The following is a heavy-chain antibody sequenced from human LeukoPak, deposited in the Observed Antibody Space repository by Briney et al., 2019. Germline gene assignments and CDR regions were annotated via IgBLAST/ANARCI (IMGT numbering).Heavy chain of an antibody. J-gene: IGHJ4*02. D-gene: IGHD2-2*01. CDR1: GFTFSSYA. V-gene: IGHV3-30-3*01. CDR3: AGEGDPTDIVVVPAAIENPFDY. Sequence: GGSLRLSCAASGFTFSSYAMHWVRQAPGKGLEWVAVISYDGSNKYYADSVKGRFTISRDNSKNTLYLQMNSLRAEDTAVCYCAGEGDPTDIVVVPAAIENPFDYWGQGTLVTVSS. CDR2: ISYDGSNK.